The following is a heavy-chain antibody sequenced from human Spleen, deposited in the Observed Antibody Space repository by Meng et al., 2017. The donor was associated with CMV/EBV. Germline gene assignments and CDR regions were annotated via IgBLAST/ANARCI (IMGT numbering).Heavy chain of an antibody. CDR3: ARDGYKSFDY. V-gene: IGHV7-4-1*02. Sequence: SCKASGYTFISYAMNWVRQGPGQGLEWMGWINTNTGNPTYAQGFTGRFVFSLDTSVSTAYLQISSLKAEDTAVYYCARDGYKSFDYWGQGTLVTVSS. CDR1: GYTFISYA. D-gene: IGHD5-24*01. CDR2: INTNTGNP. J-gene: IGHJ4*02.